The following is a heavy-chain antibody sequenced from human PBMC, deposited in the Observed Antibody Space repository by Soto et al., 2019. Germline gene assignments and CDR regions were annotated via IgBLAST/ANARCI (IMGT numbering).Heavy chain of an antibody. D-gene: IGHD3-22*01. Sequence: EVQLVESGGGLVKPGGSLRLSCAASGFIFADAWLHWVRQAPGKGLEWVGRIERKAEGGTADYSAPVEGRFIISRDDSKKTLYLQMNSLDTEDTAIYYCCTAAARRDSGGDYYEGAYGGQGALVTVSS. V-gene: IGHV3-15*07. CDR1: GFIFADAW. CDR2: IERKAEGGTA. J-gene: IGHJ4*02. CDR3: CTAAARRDSGGDYYEGAY.